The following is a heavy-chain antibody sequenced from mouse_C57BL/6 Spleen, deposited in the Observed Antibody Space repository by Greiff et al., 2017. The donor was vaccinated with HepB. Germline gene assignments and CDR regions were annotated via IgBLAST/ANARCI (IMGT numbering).Heavy chain of an antibody. J-gene: IGHJ4*01. CDR1: GYTFTSYW. V-gene: IGHV1-64*01. CDR2: IHPNSGST. D-gene: IGHD1-1*01. Sequence: QVQLQQPGAELVKPGASVTLSCKASGYTFTSYWMHWVKQRPGQGLEWIGMIHPNSGSTNYNEKFKSKATLTVDKSSSTAYMQLSSLTSEDSAVYYCARGYYYGSSEVYYAMDYWGQGTSVTVSS. CDR3: ARGYYYGSSEVYYAMDY.